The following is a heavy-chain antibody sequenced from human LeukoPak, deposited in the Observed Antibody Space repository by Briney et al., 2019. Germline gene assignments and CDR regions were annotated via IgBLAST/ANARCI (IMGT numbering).Heavy chain of an antibody. Sequence: SETLSLTCTVSGGFISSYYWSWIRQPPGKGLEWIGYIYYSGSTNYNPSLKSRVTISVDTSKNQFSLKLSSVTAADTAVYYCASSESSPHAFDIWGQGTMVTVSS. CDR2: IYYSGST. D-gene: IGHD1-14*01. J-gene: IGHJ3*02. CDR1: GGFISSYY. CDR3: ASSESSPHAFDI. V-gene: IGHV4-59*01.